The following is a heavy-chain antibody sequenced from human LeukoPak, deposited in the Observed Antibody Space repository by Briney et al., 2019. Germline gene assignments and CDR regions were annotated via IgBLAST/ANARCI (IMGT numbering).Heavy chain of an antibody. CDR3: ARDRDWAFDY. D-gene: IGHD3/OR15-3a*01. Sequence: GGSLRLSCAASGFTFSSYSMNWVRQAPGKGLEWVSSISSSSSYIYYADSVKGRFTISRDNAKNSLYLEMNSLGAEDTAVYYCARDRDWAFDYWGQGTLVTVSS. CDR2: ISSSSSYI. CDR1: GFTFSSYS. V-gene: IGHV3-21*01. J-gene: IGHJ4*02.